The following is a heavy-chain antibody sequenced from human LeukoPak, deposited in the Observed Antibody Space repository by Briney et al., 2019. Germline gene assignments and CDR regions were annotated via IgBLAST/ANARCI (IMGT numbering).Heavy chain of an antibody. D-gene: IGHD6-13*01. CDR2: IYYSGST. CDR3: ARESEDSSSWYAVAFDI. CDR1: GGSISSYY. Sequence: PETLSLTXTVSGGSISSYYWSWIRQPPGKGLEWIGYIYYSGSTNYNPSLKSRVTISVDTSKNQFSLKLSSVTAADTAVYYCARESEDSSSWYAVAFDIWGQGTMVTVSS. J-gene: IGHJ3*02. V-gene: IGHV4-59*01.